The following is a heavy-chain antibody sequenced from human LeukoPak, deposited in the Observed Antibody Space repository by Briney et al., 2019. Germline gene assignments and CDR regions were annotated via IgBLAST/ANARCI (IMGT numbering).Heavy chain of an antibody. V-gene: IGHV4-4*02. CDR3: ATYLDGSGYRFDY. Sequence: SETLPLTCDVSGGSITTNKWWSWVRQPPGQGLEWIGETHPSESSNYNPSLKSRLSISIDKSKNQFSLHLSSVTAADTAVYYCATYLDGSGYRFDYWGQGALVTVSS. D-gene: IGHD3-22*01. J-gene: IGHJ4*02. CDR2: THPSESS. CDR1: GGSITTNKW.